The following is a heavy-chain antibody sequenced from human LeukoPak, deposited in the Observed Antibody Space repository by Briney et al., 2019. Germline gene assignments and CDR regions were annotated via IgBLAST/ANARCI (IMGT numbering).Heavy chain of an antibody. CDR1: GYTFTSYA. V-gene: IGHV1-3*01. CDR3: AGGGKEDDYYFDY. Sequence: GASVKVSCKASGYTFTSYAMHWVRQAPGQRLEWMGWINAGNGYTKYSQKFQGRVTITRDTSASTAYMELSSLRSEDTAVYYCAGGGKEDDYYFDYWGQGTLVTVSS. J-gene: IGHJ4*02. D-gene: IGHD3-16*01. CDR2: INAGNGYT.